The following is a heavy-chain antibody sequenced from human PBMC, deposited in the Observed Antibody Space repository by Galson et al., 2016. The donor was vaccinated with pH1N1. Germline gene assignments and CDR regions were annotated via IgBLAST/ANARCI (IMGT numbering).Heavy chain of an antibody. Sequence: SLRLSCAASGLTFSNYWMSWVRQAPGKGLEWVANIKQDGSEKYYVGSVQGRFTISRDNAKNSLYLQMNSLRAEDTAVYYCTSHVNTLGGAWGQGTLVTVSS. CDR3: TSHVNTLGGA. CDR2: IKQDGSEK. J-gene: IGHJ4*02. D-gene: IGHD3-16*01. V-gene: IGHV3-7*01. CDR1: GLTFSNYW.